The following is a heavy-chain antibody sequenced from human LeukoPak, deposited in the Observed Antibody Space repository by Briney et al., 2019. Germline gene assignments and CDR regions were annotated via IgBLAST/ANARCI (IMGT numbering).Heavy chain of an antibody. CDR1: GFTFSNYA. D-gene: IGHD1-1*01. CDR2: NIGSGGSA. V-gene: IGHV3-23*01. J-gene: IGHJ6*03. CDR3: ARDQRGYLYYMDV. Sequence: GGTLRLSCAASGFTFSNYAMSWVRQVPGKGLEWVSTNIGSGGSAYYADSANGRLPISRNNSKNTVYLQMNSLGAEDTAVYYCARDQRGYLYYMDVWGKGTTVTISS.